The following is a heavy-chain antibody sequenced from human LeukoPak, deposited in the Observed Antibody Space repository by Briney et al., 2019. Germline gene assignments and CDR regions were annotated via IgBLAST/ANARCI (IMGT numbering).Heavy chain of an antibody. CDR2: IDHSGST. D-gene: IGHD6-19*01. CDR1: GYSISSAYY. V-gene: IGHV4-38-2*02. Sequence: SETPSLTCSVSGYSISSAYYWGWIRQPPGKGLEWIGSIDHSGSTYYNPSLKSRVTISVVTSKNQFSLKLRSVTAADTAVYYCARDSALAQAVMFDYWGQGTLVTVSS. J-gene: IGHJ4*02. CDR3: ARDSALAQAVMFDY.